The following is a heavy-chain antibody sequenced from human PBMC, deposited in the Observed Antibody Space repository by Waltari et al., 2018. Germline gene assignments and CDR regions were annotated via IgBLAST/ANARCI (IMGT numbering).Heavy chain of an antibody. Sequence: EVQLVESGGDLVQPGGSLKLSCAASGLTFSDSSMHWVRQASGKGLEWVGRSRNRANNYATTYGVSVRGRVTISRDDSKNTAYLQINSLEAEDTAVYYCTRTGETVYDAFDIWGQGTMVTVSS. CDR2: SRNRANNYAT. D-gene: IGHD3-16*01. CDR3: TRTGETVYDAFDI. J-gene: IGHJ3*02. CDR1: GLTFSDSS. V-gene: IGHV3-73*02.